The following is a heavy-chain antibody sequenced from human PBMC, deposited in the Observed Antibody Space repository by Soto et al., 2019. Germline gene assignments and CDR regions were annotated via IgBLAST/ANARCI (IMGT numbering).Heavy chain of an antibody. CDR2: IYYSGST. J-gene: IGHJ6*03. CDR1: GDSISNNNFY. CDR3: ARHYGYYSHYMDV. D-gene: IGHD3-10*01. Sequence: SETLSLTCSVSGDSISNNNFYWGWIRQPPGKGLEWIGSIYYSGSTYYNPSLKSRVTISVDTSNNQLSLKLSSVTAADTAVYYCARHYGYYSHYMDVWTKGTTVTVSS. V-gene: IGHV4-39*01.